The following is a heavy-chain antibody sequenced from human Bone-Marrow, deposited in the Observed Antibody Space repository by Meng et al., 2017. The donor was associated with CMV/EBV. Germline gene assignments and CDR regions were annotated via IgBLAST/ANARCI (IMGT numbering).Heavy chain of an antibody. J-gene: IGHJ4*02. CDR1: GGSFSGYY. CDR2: TSHGGST. CDR3: AREQYDFWSGYSTYYFDY. D-gene: IGHD3-3*01. V-gene: IGHV4-34*01. Sequence: GSLRLSCAVYGGSFSGYYWSWIRQPPGKGLEWIGETSHGGSTNYNPSLKSRVTISVDTSKNQFSLKLSSVTAADTAVYYCAREQYDFWSGYSTYYFDYWDQGTLVTVSS.